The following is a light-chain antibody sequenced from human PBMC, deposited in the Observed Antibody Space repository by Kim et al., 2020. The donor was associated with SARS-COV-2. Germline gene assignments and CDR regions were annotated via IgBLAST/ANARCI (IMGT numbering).Light chain of an antibody. CDR3: QRYGYSTWT. Sequence: EMELTQSPGTLSLSPGERATLSCRASQSINHNYLAWYQKKVGQPPRLLIYGASSRATGIPVRFSGSGSGTDFTLTISSLEAEDFAIYYCQRYGYSTWTFGPGAKVGIK. J-gene: IGKJ1*01. V-gene: IGKV3-20*01. CDR1: QSINHNY. CDR2: GAS.